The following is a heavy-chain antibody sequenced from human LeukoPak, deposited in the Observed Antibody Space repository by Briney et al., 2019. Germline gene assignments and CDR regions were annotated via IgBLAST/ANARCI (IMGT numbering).Heavy chain of an antibody. V-gene: IGHV4-30-2*01. CDR2: VYHSGST. Sequence: SQTLSLTCAVSGGSISSGGYSWSWIRQPPGKGLEWIGYVYHSGSTYYNPSLKSRVTISVDTSKNQFSLKLSSVTAADTAVYYCATGREDGYPDAFDIWGQGTMVTVSS. CDR1: GGSISSGGYS. CDR3: ATGREDGYPDAFDI. D-gene: IGHD5-24*01. J-gene: IGHJ3*02.